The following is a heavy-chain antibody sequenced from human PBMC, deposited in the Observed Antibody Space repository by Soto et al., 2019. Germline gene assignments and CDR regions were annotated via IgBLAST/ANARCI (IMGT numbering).Heavy chain of an antibody. J-gene: IGHJ5*02. CDR1: GFSFSKYG. Sequence: GGSLRLSCAASGFSFSKYGMHWVRQAPGKGLEWVAFVSSDGNNKYYGDSVKGRFTISRDNSKNMVFLQVDSLRVDDTAVYYCAKDRVIQLLPIWPDPWGQGTLVTVSS. D-gene: IGHD2-2*01. V-gene: IGHV3-30*18. CDR3: AKDRVIQLLPIWPDP. CDR2: VSSDGNNK.